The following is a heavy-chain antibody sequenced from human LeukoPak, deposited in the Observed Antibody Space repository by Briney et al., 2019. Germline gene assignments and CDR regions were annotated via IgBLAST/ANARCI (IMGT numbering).Heavy chain of an antibody. CDR1: GYTFTSYD. Sequence: ASVKVSCKASGYTFTSYDINWVRQATGQGLEWMGWMNPNSGNTGYAQKFQGRVTMTRNTSISTAYMELSSLRSEDTAVYYCARVKRITMIVVVEYGMDVWGQGTTVTVSS. CDR3: ARVKRITMIVVVEYGMDV. J-gene: IGHJ6*02. CDR2: MNPNSGNT. D-gene: IGHD3-22*01. V-gene: IGHV1-8*01.